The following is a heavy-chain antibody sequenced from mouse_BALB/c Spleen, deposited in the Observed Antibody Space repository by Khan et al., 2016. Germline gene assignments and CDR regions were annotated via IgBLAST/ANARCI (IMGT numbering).Heavy chain of an antibody. CDR2: IWAGGRT. D-gene: IGHD2-14*01. CDR3: ARDENYRYDGFAY. J-gene: IGHJ3*01. V-gene: IGHV2-9*02. Sequence: QMQLKESGPGLVAPSQTLSITCTVSGFSLTHYGVHWVRQPPGKGLEWLGIIWAGGRTNYNSALMSRLSISKDNSKSQVSLKMNSLQTDDTAMYYCARDENYRYDGFAYWGQGTLVTVSA. CDR1: GFSLTHYG.